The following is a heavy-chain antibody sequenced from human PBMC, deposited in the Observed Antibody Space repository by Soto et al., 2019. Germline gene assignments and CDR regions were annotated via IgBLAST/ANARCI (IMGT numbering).Heavy chain of an antibody. Sequence: GGSLRLSCAASGFTFSNAWMNWVRQAPGKGLEWVGRIKSKTDGGTTDYAAPVKGRFTISRDDSKNTLYLQMNSLKTEDTAVYYCTHSSSWYSGWFDPWGQGTLVTVSS. V-gene: IGHV3-15*07. D-gene: IGHD6-13*01. CDR2: IKSKTDGGTT. CDR3: THSSSWYSGWFDP. J-gene: IGHJ5*02. CDR1: GFTFSNAW.